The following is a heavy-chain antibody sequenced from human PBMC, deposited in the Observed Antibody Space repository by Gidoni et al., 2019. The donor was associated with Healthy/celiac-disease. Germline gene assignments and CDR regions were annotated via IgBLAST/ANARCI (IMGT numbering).Heavy chain of an antibody. V-gene: IGHV3-74*01. J-gene: IGHJ6*02. CDR2: INSDGSST. D-gene: IGHD4-17*01. CDR3: AREYGDRYYYYYYGMDV. Sequence: EVQLVESGGGLVQPGGSLRLSCAASGFTFSSYWMHWVRQAPGKGLVWVSRINSDGSSTSYADSVKGRFTISRDNAKNTLYLQMNSLRAEDTAVYYCAREYGDRYYYYYYGMDVWGQGTTVTVSS. CDR1: GFTFSSYW.